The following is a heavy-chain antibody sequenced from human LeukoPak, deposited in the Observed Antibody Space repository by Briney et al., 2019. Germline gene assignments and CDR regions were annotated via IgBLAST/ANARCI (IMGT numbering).Heavy chain of an antibody. CDR3: ARTYYDSSGYAFDY. D-gene: IGHD3-22*01. CDR2: VSSSGSTI. CDR1: GFTFSSYE. V-gene: IGHV3-48*03. J-gene: IGHJ4*02. Sequence: GGSLRLSCAASGFTFSSYEMNWVRQAPGKGLEWVSYVSSSGSTIYYADSVKGRFTISRGNAKNSLYLEMNSLRAEDAAVYYCARTYYDSSGYAFDYWGQGTLVTVSS.